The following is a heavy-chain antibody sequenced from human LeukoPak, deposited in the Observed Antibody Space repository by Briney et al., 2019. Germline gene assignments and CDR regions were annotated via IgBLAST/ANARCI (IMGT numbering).Heavy chain of an antibody. J-gene: IGHJ5*02. CDR2: INHSGST. CDR3: ARWYSSGWYVRFDP. V-gene: IGHV4-34*01. CDR1: GGSFSGYY. D-gene: IGHD6-19*01. Sequence: PSETLSLTCAVYGGSFSGYYWSWIRQPPGKGLEWIGEINHSGSTNYNPSLKSRVTISVDTSKNQFSLKLSSVTAADTAVYYCARWYSSGWYVRFDPWGQGTLVTVSS.